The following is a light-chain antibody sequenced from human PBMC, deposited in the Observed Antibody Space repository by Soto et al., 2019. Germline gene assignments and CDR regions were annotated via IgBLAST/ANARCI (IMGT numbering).Light chain of an antibody. CDR1: QSVSSH. Sequence: EIVMTQSPVTLSVSLGERATLSCRASQSVSSHLAWYQQKPGQAPRLLILGASTRATGISARFSGSGSGTEFTLTISSLQSEDVAVYYCQQYAGWPRYTFGQGTKLEIK. CDR3: QQYAGWPRYT. J-gene: IGKJ2*01. V-gene: IGKV3-15*01. CDR2: GAS.